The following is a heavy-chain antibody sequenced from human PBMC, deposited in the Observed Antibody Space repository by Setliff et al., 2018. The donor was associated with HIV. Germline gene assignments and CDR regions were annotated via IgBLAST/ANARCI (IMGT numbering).Heavy chain of an antibody. D-gene: IGHD3-22*01. CDR1: GFTFRNSW. V-gene: IGHV3-7*03. CDR3: ASSRPPDDSSGYLDN. Sequence: GRSLRLSCAASGFTFRNSWMTWVRQAPGKGLEWVANIKKDGSDKFYVDSVKGRFAISRDNAKNSLNLEMNSLRAEDTAIYYCASSRPPDDSSGYLDNWGQGTLVTVSS. J-gene: IGHJ4*01. CDR2: IKKDGSDK.